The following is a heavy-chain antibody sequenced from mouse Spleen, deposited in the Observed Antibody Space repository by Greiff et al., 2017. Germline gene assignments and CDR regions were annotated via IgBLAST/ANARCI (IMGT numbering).Heavy chain of an antibody. V-gene: IGHV1-7*01. Sequence: QVQLQQSGAELAKPGASVKLSCKASGYTFTSYWMHWVKQRPGQGLEWIGYINPSSGYTKYNQKFKDKATLTADKSSSTAYMQLSSLTYEDSAVYYCARSAYGSSHTLYAMDYWGQGTSVTVSS. D-gene: IGHD1-1*01. CDR2: INPSSGYT. J-gene: IGHJ4*01. CDR3: ARSAYGSSHTLYAMDY. CDR1: GYTFTSYW.